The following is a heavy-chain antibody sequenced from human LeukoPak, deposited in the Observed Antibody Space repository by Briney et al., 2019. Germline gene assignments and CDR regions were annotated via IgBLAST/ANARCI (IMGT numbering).Heavy chain of an antibody. CDR3: ASIVVVIGTRSFDY. CDR1: GFTFSSYW. J-gene: IGHJ4*02. Sequence: GGSLRLSCAASGFTFSSYWMSWVRQAPGKGLEWVANINQDGGEKYYVGSVKGRFTISRDNAKNSLYLQMNSLRAEDTAVYYCASIVVVIGTRSFDYWGQGSLVSVSS. CDR2: INQDGGEK. V-gene: IGHV3-7*01. D-gene: IGHD2-15*01.